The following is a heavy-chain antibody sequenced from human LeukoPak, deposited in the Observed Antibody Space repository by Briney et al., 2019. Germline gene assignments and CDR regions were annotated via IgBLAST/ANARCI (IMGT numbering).Heavy chain of an antibody. D-gene: IGHD6-19*01. J-gene: IGHJ4*02. CDR1: GFTFSSYA. CDR3: ARSDSSGWFDY. CDR2: ISYDGSNK. Sequence: GGSLRLSCAASGFTFSSYAMHWVRQAPGKGLESVAVISYDGSNKYYADSVKGQFTISRDNSKNTLYLQMNSLRAEDTAVYYCARSDSSGWFDYWGQGTLVTVSS. V-gene: IGHV3-30-3*01.